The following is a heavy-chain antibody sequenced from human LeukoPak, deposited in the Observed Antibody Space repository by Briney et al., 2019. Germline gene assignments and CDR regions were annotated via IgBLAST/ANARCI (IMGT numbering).Heavy chain of an antibody. CDR1: GFTFSSYA. D-gene: IGHD3-3*01. J-gene: IGHJ4*02. V-gene: IGHV3-23*01. CDR3: ARERRDYDFWSGYDDY. CDR2: ISGSGGST. Sequence: PGGSLRLSCAVSGFTFSSYAMSWVRQAPGKGLEWVSAISGSGGSTYYADSVKGRFTISRDNSKNTLYLQMNSLRAEDTAVYYCARERRDYDFWSGYDDYWGQGTLVTVSS.